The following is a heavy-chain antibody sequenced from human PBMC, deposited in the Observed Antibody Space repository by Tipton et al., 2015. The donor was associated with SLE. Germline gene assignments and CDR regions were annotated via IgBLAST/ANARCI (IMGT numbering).Heavy chain of an antibody. D-gene: IGHD6-13*01. J-gene: IGHJ3*02. V-gene: IGHV4-39*01. CDR2: FYYSGST. Sequence: TLSLTCTVSGGSISSSSYYWGWIRQPPGKGLEWIGSFYYSGSTYYNPSLKSRVTISVDTSKHQFSLKLTSVTATDTAVYYCARHLDSSWMDAFDIWGQGTMVTVSS. CDR1: GGSISSSSYY. CDR3: ARHLDSSWMDAFDI.